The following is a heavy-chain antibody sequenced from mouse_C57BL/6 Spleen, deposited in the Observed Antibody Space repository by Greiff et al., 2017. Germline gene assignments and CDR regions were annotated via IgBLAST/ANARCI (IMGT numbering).Heavy chain of an antibody. CDR3: ARGSVYGPTFYAMDY. D-gene: IGHD1-1*02. CDR2: IDPSDSET. J-gene: IGHJ4*01. Sequence: QVQLQQPGAELVRPGSSVKLSCKASGYTFTSYWMHWVKQRPIQGLEWIGNIDPSDSETHYNQKFKDKATLTVDKSSSTAYMQLSSLTSEDSAVYYCARGSVYGPTFYAMDYWGQGTSVTVSS. CDR1: GYTFTSYW. V-gene: IGHV1-52*01.